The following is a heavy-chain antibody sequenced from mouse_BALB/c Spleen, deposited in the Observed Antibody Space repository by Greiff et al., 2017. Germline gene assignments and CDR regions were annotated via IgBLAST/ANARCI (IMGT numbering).Heavy chain of an antibody. J-gene: IGHJ3*01. D-gene: IGHD1-1*01. CDR2: IYPGNSDT. Sequence: SGTVLARPGASVKMSCKASGYTFTSYWMHWVKQRPGQGLEWIGAIYPGNSDTSYNQKFKGKAKLTAVTSTSTAYMELSSLTNEDSAVYYCTGSSYGGWFAYWGQGTLVTVSA. CDR1: GYTFTSYW. V-gene: IGHV1-5*01. CDR3: TGSSYGGWFAY.